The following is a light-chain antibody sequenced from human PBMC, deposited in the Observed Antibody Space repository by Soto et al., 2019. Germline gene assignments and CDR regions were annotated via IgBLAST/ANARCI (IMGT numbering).Light chain of an antibody. CDR2: GNS. V-gene: IGLV1-40*01. Sequence: QSVLTQPPSVSGAPGQRVTISCTGSSSNIGAGYDVHWYQQLPGTAPKLLIYGNSNRPSGVPDRFSGSKSGTSASLAITGLQAEDEADYYCQSYDSSLSAPVFGRGTKLTVL. J-gene: IGLJ2*01. CDR1: SSNIGAGYD. CDR3: QSYDSSLSAPV.